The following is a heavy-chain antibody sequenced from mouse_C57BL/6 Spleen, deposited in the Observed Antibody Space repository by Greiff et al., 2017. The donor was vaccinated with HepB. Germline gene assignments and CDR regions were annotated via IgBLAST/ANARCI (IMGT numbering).Heavy chain of an antibody. D-gene: IGHD3-2*02. CDR2: INPNNGGT. CDR3: ARRQLRLRRFAY. V-gene: IGHV1-26*01. Sequence: EVQLQQSGPELVKPGASVKISCKASGYTFTDYYMNWVKQSHGKSLEWIGDINPNNGGTSYNQKFKGKATLTVDKSSSTAYMELRSLTSEDSAVYYCARRQLRLRRFAYWGQGTLVTVSA. J-gene: IGHJ3*01. CDR1: GYTFTDYY.